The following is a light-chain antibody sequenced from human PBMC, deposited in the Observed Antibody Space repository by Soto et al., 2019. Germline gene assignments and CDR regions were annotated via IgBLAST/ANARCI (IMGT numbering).Light chain of an antibody. CDR1: SSDVGDYNY. J-gene: IGLJ1*01. CDR2: DVS. CDR3: SSYTSSTTRV. V-gene: IGLV2-14*01. Sequence: QSVLTQPASVSGSPGQSITISCTGTSSDVGDYNYVSWYQQHPGKAPKLMIYDVSNRPSGVSNRFSGSKSGSTASPTISGLQAEDEADYYCSSYTSSTTRVFGTGTKLTVL.